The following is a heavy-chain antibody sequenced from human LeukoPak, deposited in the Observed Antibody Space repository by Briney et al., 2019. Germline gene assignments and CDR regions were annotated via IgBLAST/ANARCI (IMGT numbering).Heavy chain of an antibody. V-gene: IGHV1-8*01. J-gene: IGHJ4*02. CDR3: ARVRAMITFGGVIDHFDY. Sequence: LGASVKVSCKASGYTFTSYDINWVRQATGQGLEWMGWMNPNSGNTGYAQKFQGRVTMTRNTSISTAYIELSSLRSEDTAVYYCARVRAMITFGGVIDHFDYWGQGTLVTVSS. CDR2: MNPNSGNT. CDR1: GYTFTSYD. D-gene: IGHD3-16*02.